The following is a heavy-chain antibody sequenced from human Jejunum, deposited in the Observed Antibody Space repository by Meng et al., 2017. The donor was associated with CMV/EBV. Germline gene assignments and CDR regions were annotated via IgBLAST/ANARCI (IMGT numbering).Heavy chain of an antibody. CDR1: GYTFPNYW. CDR3: ARELRRQETSGNFAI. J-gene: IGHJ3*02. CDR2: ISPSSGNT. V-gene: IGHV1-46*01. Sequence: GYTFPNYWMHWVPQAPGQGLEWMGIISPSSGNTNNAQKFQGRVMMTRDTSTNTVYMELKSVRSEDTAVYYCARELRRQETSGNFAIWGQGTMVTVSS. D-gene: IGHD3-3*01.